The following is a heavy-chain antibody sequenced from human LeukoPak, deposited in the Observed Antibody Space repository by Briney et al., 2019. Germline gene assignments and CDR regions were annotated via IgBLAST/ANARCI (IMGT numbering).Heavy chain of an antibody. CDR2: IYPADSDT. J-gene: IGHJ2*01. Sequence: PGESLKISFKGSGYYFPNYWIGWVRQMPGKGLEWTGIIYPADSDTRYSPSFQGQVTISADKSINTAYLQWSSLKASDTAMYFCARDWYFDLWGRGTLVTVSS. CDR1: GYYFPNYW. CDR3: ARDWYFDL. V-gene: IGHV5-51*01.